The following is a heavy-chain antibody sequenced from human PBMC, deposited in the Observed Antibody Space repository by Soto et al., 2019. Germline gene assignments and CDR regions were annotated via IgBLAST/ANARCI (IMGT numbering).Heavy chain of an antibody. Sequence: LSLTCTVSGGSISSSSYFWGWIRQPPGKGLEWIGNIYYSGSTYYTPSLKSRVTISLDTSKNQFSLKLSSVTAADTAVYYCASKYCSGGSCYSRSWFDPWGQGTLVTVSS. D-gene: IGHD2-15*01. CDR1: GGSISSSSYF. CDR3: ASKYCSGGSCYSRSWFDP. J-gene: IGHJ5*02. V-gene: IGHV4-39*01. CDR2: IYYSGST.